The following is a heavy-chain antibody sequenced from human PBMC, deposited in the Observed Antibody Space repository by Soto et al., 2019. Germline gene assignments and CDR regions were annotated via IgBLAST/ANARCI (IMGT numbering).Heavy chain of an antibody. Sequence: SETLSLTCTVSGGSISSYYWSWIRQPPGKGLEWIGYIYYSGSTNYNPSLKGRVTISVDTSKNQFSLKLSSVTAADTAVYYCARDTGSGSYYNSTSPYYYYYYMDVWGKGTTVTVSS. CDR1: GGSISSYY. J-gene: IGHJ6*03. D-gene: IGHD3-10*01. V-gene: IGHV4-59*01. CDR2: IYYSGST. CDR3: ARDTGSGSYYNSTSPYYYYYYMDV.